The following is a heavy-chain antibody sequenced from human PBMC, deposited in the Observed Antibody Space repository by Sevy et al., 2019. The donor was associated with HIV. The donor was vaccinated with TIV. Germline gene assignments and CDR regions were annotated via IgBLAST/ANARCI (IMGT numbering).Heavy chain of an antibody. J-gene: IGHJ6*02. Sequence: ASVKVSCKASGYTFTGDYLHWVRQAPGQGLEWMGRVYPNSGGTNYAQMFQGRVTMTRGTSISTAYMELSRLGSDDTVVYYWARDGGGGTTNSGMDVWGQGTTLTVYS. CDR3: ARDGGGGTTNSGMDV. CDR1: GYTFTGDY. V-gene: IGHV1-2*05. CDR2: VYPNSGGT. D-gene: IGHD1-7*01.